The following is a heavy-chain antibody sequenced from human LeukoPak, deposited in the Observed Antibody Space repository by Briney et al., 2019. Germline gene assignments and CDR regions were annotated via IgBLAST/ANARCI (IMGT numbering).Heavy chain of an antibody. CDR1: GGSISSNTW. J-gene: IGHJ6*03. D-gene: IGHD2-21*02. CDR2: IYHSGST. Sequence: PSETLSLTCAGSGGSISSNTWWNWVRQPPGKGLEWIGEIYHSGSTNYNPSLKSRVTISVDKSKNQFSLKLSSVTAADTAVYYCARSIRHCVGDCLYYYYYMDVWGKGTTVTVSS. V-gene: IGHV4-4*02. CDR3: ARSIRHCVGDCLYYYYYMDV.